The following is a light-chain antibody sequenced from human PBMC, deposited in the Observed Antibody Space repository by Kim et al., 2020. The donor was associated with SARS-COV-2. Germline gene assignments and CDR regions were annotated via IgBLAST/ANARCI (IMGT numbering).Light chain of an antibody. J-gene: IGKJ1*01. CDR1: QSVDGW. CDR3: KQYETYWT. Sequence: DIQMTQSPSTLSAFVGNRDTITCRASQSVDGWLAWYQQKPGKAPKLLVYQASKLASGVPSRFSGSGSGTDFTPTISNLQPDDSAIYYCKQYETYWTFGPGTKVDIK. V-gene: IGKV1-5*03. CDR2: QAS.